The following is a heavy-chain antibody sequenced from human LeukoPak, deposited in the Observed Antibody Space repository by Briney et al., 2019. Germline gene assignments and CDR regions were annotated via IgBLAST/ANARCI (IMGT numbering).Heavy chain of an antibody. CDR3: AKGLWGVAATNAFDT. CDR2: ISGSADST. Sequence: GGSLRLSCAASGFGFTFSSYAMSWVRQAPGKGLEWVSTISGSADSTYYADSVKGRFAFSRDNSKNTLYLQMNSLRGEDTALYYCAKGLWGVAATNAFDTWGQGTMVTVSS. J-gene: IGHJ3*02. D-gene: IGHD1-26*01. CDR1: GFGFTFSSYA. V-gene: IGHV3-23*01.